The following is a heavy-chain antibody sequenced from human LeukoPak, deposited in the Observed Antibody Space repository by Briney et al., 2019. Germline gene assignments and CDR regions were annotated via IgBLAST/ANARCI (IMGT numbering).Heavy chain of an antibody. CDR3: ARDGSGSYLNWFDP. CDR2: IYYNGST. J-gene: IGHJ5*02. CDR1: GGSISSGGYY. D-gene: IGHD3-10*01. V-gene: IGHV4-31*03. Sequence: SETLSLTCTVSGGSISSGGYYWSWIRQHPGKGLEWIGYIYYNGSTYYNPSLKSRVTISVDTSKNQFSLKLSSVTAADTAVYYCARDGSGSYLNWFDPWGQGTLVTVSS.